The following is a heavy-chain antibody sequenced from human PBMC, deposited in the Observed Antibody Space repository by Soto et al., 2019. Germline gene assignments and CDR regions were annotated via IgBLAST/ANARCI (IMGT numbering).Heavy chain of an antibody. CDR3: AKDSYYDFWSGYTDQYYFDY. D-gene: IGHD3-3*01. J-gene: IGHJ4*02. CDR1: GFTFDDYA. V-gene: IGHV3-9*01. CDR2: ISWNSGSI. Sequence: EVQLVESGGGLVQPGRSLRLSCAASGFTFDDYAMHWVRQAPGKGLEWVSGISWNSGSIGYVDSVKGRFTISRDNAKNSLYLQMNSLRAEDTALYYCAKDSYYDFWSGYTDQYYFDYWGQGTLVTVSS.